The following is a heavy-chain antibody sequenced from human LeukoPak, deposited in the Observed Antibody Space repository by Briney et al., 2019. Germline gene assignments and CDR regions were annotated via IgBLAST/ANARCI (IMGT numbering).Heavy chain of an antibody. CDR1: GFTFSTYD. CDR2: INTAGST. Sequence: GGSLRLSCAASGFTFSTYDMNWVRQAPGKGLVWVCRINTAGSTVYADPVKGRFTISRDNAKNMVYLQMNSLRTEDTAVYYCASFRDTDNWGRGTMVTVSS. V-gene: IGHV3-74*01. CDR3: ASFRDTDN. J-gene: IGHJ3*01. D-gene: IGHD2-21*01.